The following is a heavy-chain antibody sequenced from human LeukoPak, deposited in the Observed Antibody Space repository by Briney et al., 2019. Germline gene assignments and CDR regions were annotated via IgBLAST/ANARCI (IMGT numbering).Heavy chain of an antibody. Sequence: SETLSLTCTVSGGSISSYYWSWIRQPAGKGLEWIGRIYTSGSTNYNPSLKSRVTMSVDTSKNQFSLELRSVTAADTAVYYCARLKTWGGTQPYDYWGQGTLVTVSS. CDR2: IYTSGST. CDR1: GGSISSYY. J-gene: IGHJ4*02. CDR3: ARLKTWGGTQPYDY. D-gene: IGHD2-21*01. V-gene: IGHV4-4*07.